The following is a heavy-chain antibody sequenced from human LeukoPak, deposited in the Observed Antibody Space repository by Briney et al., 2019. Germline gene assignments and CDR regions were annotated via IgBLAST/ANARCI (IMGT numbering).Heavy chain of an antibody. V-gene: IGHV1-18*01. CDR2: ISAYNGNT. J-gene: IGHJ4*02. CDR1: GYTFTSYG. CDR3: AREGPAAGTTRSDYFDY. Sequence: GASVKVSCKASGYTFTSYGISWVRQAPGQGLEWMGWISAYNGNTNYAQKLQGRVTMTTDTSTSTAYMELRSLRSDDTAVYYCAREGPAAGTTRSDYFDYWGQGTLVTVSS. D-gene: IGHD6-13*01.